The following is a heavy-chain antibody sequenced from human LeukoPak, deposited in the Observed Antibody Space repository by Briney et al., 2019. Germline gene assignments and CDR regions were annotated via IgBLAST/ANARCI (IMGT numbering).Heavy chain of an antibody. Sequence: ASVTVSCKASGYTFTSYGISWVRQAPGHGLEWMGWISAYNGHTNYAQKLQGRVTMTTDACTRTAYMELRSLRSDDTAVYYCARALLRYDPWGEGSLVTVS. CDR2: ISAYNGHT. D-gene: IGHD3-10*01. CDR3: ARALLRYDP. J-gene: IGHJ5*02. V-gene: IGHV1-18*04. CDR1: GYTFTSYG.